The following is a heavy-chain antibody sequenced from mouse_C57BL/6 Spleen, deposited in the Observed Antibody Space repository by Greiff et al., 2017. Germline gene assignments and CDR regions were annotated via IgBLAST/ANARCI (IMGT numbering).Heavy chain of an antibody. Sequence: QVQLQQSGPELVKPGASVKLSCKASGYTFTSYDINWVKQRPGQGLEWIGWIYPRDGSTKYNEKFKGKATLTVDTSSSTAYMELHSLTSEDSAVYFCAREAYYYGSSPYYAMDYWGQGTSVTVSS. J-gene: IGHJ4*01. CDR3: AREAYYYGSSPYYAMDY. CDR1: GYTFTSYD. D-gene: IGHD1-1*01. V-gene: IGHV1-85*01. CDR2: IYPRDGST.